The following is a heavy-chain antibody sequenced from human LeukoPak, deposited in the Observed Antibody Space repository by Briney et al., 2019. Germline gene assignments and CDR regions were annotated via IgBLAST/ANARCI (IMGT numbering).Heavy chain of an antibody. CDR1: GDRVSSNSAS. V-gene: IGHV6-1*01. CDR3: SRGSTMDY. CDR2: TYYRSKWYY. J-gene: IGHJ4*02. Sequence: SQTLSLTCAISGDRVSSNSASWNWIRQSPSRGLEWLGRTYYRSKWYYGSAVSVKSRITITPDTSKNQVSLQLNSVTPEDTAIYYCSRGSTMDYWGQGTLVTVSS. D-gene: IGHD1-1*01.